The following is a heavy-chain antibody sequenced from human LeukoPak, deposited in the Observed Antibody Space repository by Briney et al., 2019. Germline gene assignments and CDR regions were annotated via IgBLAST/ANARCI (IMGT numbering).Heavy chain of an antibody. CDR3: ANRGGSSWYGLDY. CDR1: GFTFSSYG. CDR2: IRYDGSNK. V-gene: IGHV3-30*02. D-gene: IGHD6-13*01. Sequence: GGSLRLSCAASGFTFSSYGMHWVRQAPGKGLEWVAFIRYDGSNKYYADSVKGRFTISRDNSKNTLYLQMNSLRAEDTAVYYCANRGGSSWYGLDYWGQGTLVTVSS. J-gene: IGHJ4*02.